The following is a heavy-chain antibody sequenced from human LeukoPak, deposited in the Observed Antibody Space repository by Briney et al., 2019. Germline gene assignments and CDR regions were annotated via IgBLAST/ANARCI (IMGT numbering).Heavy chain of an antibody. V-gene: IGHV3-23*01. CDR2: ISGSGGST. D-gene: IGHD5-18*01. J-gene: IGHJ5*02. CDR3: AKDLLPVDTAMVNWFDP. Sequence: GGSLRLSCAASGFTFSSYAMSWVRQAPGKGLEWVSAISGSGGSTYYADSVKGRFTISRDNSKNTLYLQMNSLRAEDTAVYYCAKDLLPVDTAMVNWFDPWGQGTLVTVSS. CDR1: GFTFSSYA.